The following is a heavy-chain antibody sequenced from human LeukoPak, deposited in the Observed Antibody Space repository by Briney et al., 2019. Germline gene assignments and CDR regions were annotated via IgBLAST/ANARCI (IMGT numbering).Heavy chain of an antibody. Sequence: PGGSLRLSCAASGFTFSSYAMHWVRQAPGKGLEWVAVISYDGSNKYYADSVKGRFTISRDNSKNTLYLQMNSLRAEDTAVYYCARGATVVTPFDYWGQGTLVTVSS. J-gene: IGHJ4*02. D-gene: IGHD4-23*01. CDR2: ISYDGSNK. V-gene: IGHV3-30-3*01. CDR3: ARGATVVTPFDY. CDR1: GFTFSSYA.